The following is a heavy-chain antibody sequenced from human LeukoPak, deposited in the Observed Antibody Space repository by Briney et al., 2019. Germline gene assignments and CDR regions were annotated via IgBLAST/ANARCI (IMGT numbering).Heavy chain of an antibody. CDR2: IRYDGSNK. Sequence: PGGSLRLSCAASGFTFSSYGMHWVRQAPGKGLEWVAFIRYDGSNKYYADSVKGRFTISRDNSKNTLYLQMNSLRAEDTAVYYCAKVVGGRRLRFLEWLPSDDYWGQGTLVTVSS. CDR3: AKVVGGRRLRFLEWLPSDDY. CDR1: GFTFSSYG. V-gene: IGHV3-30*02. D-gene: IGHD3-3*01. J-gene: IGHJ4*02.